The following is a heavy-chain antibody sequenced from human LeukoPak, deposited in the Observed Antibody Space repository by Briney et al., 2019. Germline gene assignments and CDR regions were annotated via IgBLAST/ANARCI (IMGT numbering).Heavy chain of an antibody. V-gene: IGHV1-2*02. CDR2: INPSGTDS. D-gene: IGHD3-10*01. CDR1: GYTFSTYY. CDR3: ARDSGERGSGSYLIAY. Sequence: GASVKVSCKASGYTFSTYYMHWVRQAPGQGLEWMGIINPSGTDSNYAQKFQGRVTMTRDTAISTAYMELSRLRSDDTAVYYCARDSGERGSGSYLIAYWGQGTLVTVSS. J-gene: IGHJ4*02.